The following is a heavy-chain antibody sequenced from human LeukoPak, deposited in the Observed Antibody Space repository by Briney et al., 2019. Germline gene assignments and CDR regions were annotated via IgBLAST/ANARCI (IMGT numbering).Heavy chain of an antibody. CDR3: ARGPPMYSYGSSAYHYDYFEY. Sequence: GGSLRLSCAASVYTFNRYGVSGVPDAPGKGLEYVSAISCRWGNTYCADSVKGRFTNSRDNSKNTLYLQMNSMRTDDTAIYYCARGPPMYSYGSSAYHYDYFEYWGQGTLVTVSS. CDR1: VYTFNRYG. J-gene: IGHJ4*02. V-gene: IGHV3-23*01. D-gene: IGHD3-22*01. CDR2: ISCRWGNT.